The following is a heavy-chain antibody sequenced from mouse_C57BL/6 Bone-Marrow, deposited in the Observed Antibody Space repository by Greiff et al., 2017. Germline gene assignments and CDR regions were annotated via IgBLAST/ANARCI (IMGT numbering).Heavy chain of an antibody. J-gene: IGHJ3*01. CDR3: AELGLRGFAY. Sequence: VQRVESGPGLVAPSQSLSITCTVSGFSLTSYGVSWVRQPPGKGLEWLGVIWGDGSTNYHSDLISRLSISKDSSKSQVFLRLNSVQTDDSATYYCAELGLRGFAYWGQGTLVTVSA. V-gene: IGHV2-3*01. CDR1: GFSLTSYG. D-gene: IGHD1-1*01. CDR2: IWGDGST.